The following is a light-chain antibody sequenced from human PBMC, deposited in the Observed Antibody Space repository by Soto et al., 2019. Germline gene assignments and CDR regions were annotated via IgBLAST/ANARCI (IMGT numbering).Light chain of an antibody. CDR3: QLYGNSPST. Sequence: AHLPVSAGESATLSCRARESVRSNLAWYQQKPGQAPRLLIYGASNRATGIPGRFSASGSGTDFTLTITPLEPEDSAVYFCQLYGNSPSTFGQGTRLEIK. CDR2: GAS. CDR1: ESVRSN. J-gene: IGKJ5*01. V-gene: IGKV3D-15*01.